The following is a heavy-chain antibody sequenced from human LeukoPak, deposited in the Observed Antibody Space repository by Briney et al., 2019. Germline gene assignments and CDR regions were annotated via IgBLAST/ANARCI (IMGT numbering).Heavy chain of an antibody. D-gene: IGHD5-18*01. V-gene: IGHV3-23*01. CDR1: GFTFSNYA. Sequence: GGSLRLSCAASGFTFSNYAMTWVRQALGKGLEWVSGISGSGGTTYYADSVKGRFTISRDNSKTTLYLQMNSLRAEDTALYYCARGYNYGDYWGQGTLVTVSS. CDR2: ISGSGGTT. CDR3: ARGYNYGDY. J-gene: IGHJ4*02.